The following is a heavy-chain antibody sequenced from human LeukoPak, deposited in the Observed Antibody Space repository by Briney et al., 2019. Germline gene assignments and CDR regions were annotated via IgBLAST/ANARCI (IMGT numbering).Heavy chain of an antibody. CDR2: IADDGKDK. CDR3: ARAVKSSWAFDY. D-gene: IGHD6-13*01. CDR1: GFTFSTYP. Sequence: GGSLRLSCAASGFTFSTYPIHWVRQAPGKGLEWVAVIADDGKDKHYVESVKGRFTISRDNSKNTLYLQMNSLRAEDTAVYYCARAVKSSWAFDYWGQGTLVTVSS. J-gene: IGHJ4*02. V-gene: IGHV3-30*14.